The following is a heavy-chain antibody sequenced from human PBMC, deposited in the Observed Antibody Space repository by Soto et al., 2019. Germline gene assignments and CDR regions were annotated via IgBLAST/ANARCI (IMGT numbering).Heavy chain of an antibody. CDR2: FIPIFRTL. CDR1: GGIFGSHG. Sequence: QVQLIQSEAEVKKPGSSVRVSCTASGGIFGSHGFSWVRQAPVQRLEWVVGFIPIFRTLTYTEKFHARVRIAADESTNTVYLDLSSLTSEDTAVYYCVRDRRIYYSDPHDEFVASDYEVWGQGAMGSVSS. V-gene: IGHV1-69*01. J-gene: IGHJ3*01. CDR3: VRDRRIYYSDPHDEFVASDYEV. D-gene: IGHD3-22*01.